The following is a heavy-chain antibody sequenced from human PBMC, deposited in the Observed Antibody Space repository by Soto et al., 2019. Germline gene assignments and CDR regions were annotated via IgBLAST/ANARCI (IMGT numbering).Heavy chain of an antibody. CDR2: ISGYNGDT. CDR3: ARDQWMVPRGGYD. V-gene: IGHV1-18*01. Sequence: QIHLVQSGPEVKKPGASVKVSCKASGYKFTSYGITWVRQAPGQGLEWMGWISGYNGDTKFGQKVQGRVTLTTDTSTSTAYMELRSLRSDDTAVYYCARDQWMVPRGGYDWGQGTLVTFSS. CDR1: GYKFTSYG. J-gene: IGHJ4*02. D-gene: IGHD6-19*01.